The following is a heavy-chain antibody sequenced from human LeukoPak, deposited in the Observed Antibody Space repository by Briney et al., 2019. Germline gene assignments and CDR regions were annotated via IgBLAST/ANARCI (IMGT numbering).Heavy chain of an antibody. Sequence: GGSLRLSCAASGFTFSSYAMHWVRQAPGKGLEWVAVISYDGAITIYTDSAKGRFTISRDSSKNTLYLQMNSLRAEDTAVYYCAKAFYYDSSAPPGYWGQGTLVTVSS. V-gene: IGHV3-30*04. CDR3: AKAFYYDSSAPPGY. CDR1: GFTFSSYA. J-gene: IGHJ4*02. D-gene: IGHD3-22*01. CDR2: ISYDGAIT.